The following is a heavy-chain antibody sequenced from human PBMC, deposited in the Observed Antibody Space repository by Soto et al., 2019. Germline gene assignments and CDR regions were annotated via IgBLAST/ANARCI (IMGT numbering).Heavy chain of an antibody. D-gene: IGHD5-12*01. CDR1: GFTFSYYA. V-gene: IGHV3-33*01. CDR3: ARPALLVSTFDY. CDR2: IWHDGTNK. Sequence: GGSLILSCAASGFTFSYYAMHWVRQAPGKGLEWVAVIWHDGTNKYYADSVKGRFTISRDNSKNTLYLQMNSLRAEDTAVYYCARPALLVSTFDYWGQGTVVTVSS. J-gene: IGHJ4*02.